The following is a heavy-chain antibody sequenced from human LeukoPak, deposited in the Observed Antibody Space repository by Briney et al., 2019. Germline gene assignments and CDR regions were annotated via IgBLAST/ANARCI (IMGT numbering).Heavy chain of an antibody. CDR2: IYYSGST. CDR3: ARVPAYRPYGDSIDY. J-gene: IGHJ4*02. CDR1: GGSISSSSYY. V-gene: IGHV4-39*07. Sequence: SETLSLTCTVSGGSISSSSYYWGWIRQPPGKGLEWIGSIYYSGSTYYNPSLKSRVTISVDTSKNQFSLKLTSVTAADTAVYYCARVPAYRPYGDSIDYWGQGTLVTVSS. D-gene: IGHD4-17*01.